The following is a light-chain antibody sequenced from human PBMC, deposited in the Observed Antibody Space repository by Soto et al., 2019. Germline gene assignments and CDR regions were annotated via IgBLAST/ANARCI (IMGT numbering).Light chain of an antibody. CDR3: QQTYNTPYT. Sequence: IHMTQSPSSLSASVGDRVTITCRASQRITTYLNWYQQKPGEAPKLLISTSGTLQRGVPSRFTGSGSGTDFTLTITGLQPAYVATYFCQQTYNTPYTFGQGTKLEIK. CDR2: TSG. J-gene: IGKJ2*01. CDR1: QRITTY. V-gene: IGKV1-39*01.